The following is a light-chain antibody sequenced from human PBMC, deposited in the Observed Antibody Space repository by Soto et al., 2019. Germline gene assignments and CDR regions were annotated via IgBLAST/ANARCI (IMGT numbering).Light chain of an antibody. CDR1: QSISSY. Sequence: DIQMTQSPSSLSASVGDRVTITCRASQSISSYLNWYQQKPGKAPKLLIYAASSLQSGVPSRFSGSGSGTDFTLTISSLQPEDFATYYCQQSYSTPQTFGQGPK. CDR2: AAS. J-gene: IGKJ1*01. CDR3: QQSYSTPQT. V-gene: IGKV1-39*01.